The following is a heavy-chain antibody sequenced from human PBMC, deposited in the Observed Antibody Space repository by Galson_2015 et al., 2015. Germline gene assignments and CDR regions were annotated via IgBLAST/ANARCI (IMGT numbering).Heavy chain of an antibody. Sequence: SLRLSCAASGFTFRIYALHWVRQAPGKGLEWVADISHGGNYKYYADSVKGRFTRSRDNSNSTLYLQMDSLRADDTAVYYCARGPRNDILTGYPRFGMAYDNWGQGTLVTVSS. CDR3: ARGPRNDILTGYPRFGMAYDN. V-gene: IGHV3-30*03. CDR2: ISHGGNYK. CDR1: GFTFRIYA. J-gene: IGHJ4*02. D-gene: IGHD3-9*01.